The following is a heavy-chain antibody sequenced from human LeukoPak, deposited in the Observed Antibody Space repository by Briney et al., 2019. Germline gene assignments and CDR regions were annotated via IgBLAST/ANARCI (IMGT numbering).Heavy chain of an antibody. D-gene: IGHD2-15*01. CDR3: AKGRYCSGGTCTLFHY. J-gene: IGHJ4*02. Sequence: GGSLRLSCAASGFTFSSYGMHWVRQAPGKGLEWVAVIWYDGSNKYYADSVKGRFTISRDNSKSTLYLQMNGLRAEDTALYYCAKGRYCSGGTCTLFHYLGQGTLVTVSS. CDR2: IWYDGSNK. V-gene: IGHV3-33*06. CDR1: GFTFSSYG.